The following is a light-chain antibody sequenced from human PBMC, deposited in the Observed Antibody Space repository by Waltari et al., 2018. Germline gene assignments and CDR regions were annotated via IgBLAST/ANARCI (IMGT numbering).Light chain of an antibody. CDR3: QQYYSIHLT. Sequence: DIVMTQSPDSLAVSLGERATINCKSSQNVLYSLDNRNYLAWYQQKPGQPPKLLIYWASTREPGVPDRFSGSGSGTDFTLTISSLQAEDVAVYYCQQYYSIHLTFGGGTKVEIK. J-gene: IGKJ4*01. CDR2: WAS. CDR1: QNVLYSLDNRNY. V-gene: IGKV4-1*01.